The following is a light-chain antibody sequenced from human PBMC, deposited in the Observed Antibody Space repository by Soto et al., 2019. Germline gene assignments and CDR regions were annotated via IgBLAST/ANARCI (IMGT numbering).Light chain of an antibody. V-gene: IGLV1-44*01. Sequence: QAVVTQPPSASGTPGQRITMSCSGSSSNIGRNTVNWYQQLPGTAPKLLIYSSNQRPSGVPDRFSGSKSGTSASLAISGLQSEDEADYYCATWDDSLNGPVFGGGTKLTVL. CDR3: ATWDDSLNGPV. CDR1: SSNIGRNT. J-gene: IGLJ2*01. CDR2: SSN.